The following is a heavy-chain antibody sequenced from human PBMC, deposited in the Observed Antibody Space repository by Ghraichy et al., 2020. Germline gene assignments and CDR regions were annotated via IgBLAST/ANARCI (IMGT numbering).Heavy chain of an antibody. V-gene: IGHV4-30-4*01. CDR2: IYYSGST. D-gene: IGHD6-13*01. CDR1: GGSISSGDYY. J-gene: IGHJ4*02. CDR3: ASRRKGYLSSSWYDY. Sequence: SETLSLTCTVSGGSISSGDYYWSWIRQPPGKGLEWIGYIYYSGSTYYNPSLKSRVTISVDTSKKQFSLKLSSVTAADTAVYYYASRRKGYLSSSWYDYWGQGTLVTVSS.